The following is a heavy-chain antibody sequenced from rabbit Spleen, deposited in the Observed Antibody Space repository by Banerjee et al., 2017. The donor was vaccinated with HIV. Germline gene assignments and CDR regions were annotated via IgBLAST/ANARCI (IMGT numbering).Heavy chain of an antibody. CDR1: GFSFSSSDY. CDR3: GRDPAYASSSGYNIPNL. Sequence: QEQLTETGGGLVQPGGSLTLSCKASGFSFSSSDYICWVRQAPGKGLEWISCIAGSSSGFTYSATWAKGRFTISKTSSTTVTLQMNSLTAADTATYFCGRDPAYASSSGYNIPNLWGPGTLVTVS. CDR2: IAGSSSGFT. D-gene: IGHD1-1*01. J-gene: IGHJ4*01. V-gene: IGHV1S45*01.